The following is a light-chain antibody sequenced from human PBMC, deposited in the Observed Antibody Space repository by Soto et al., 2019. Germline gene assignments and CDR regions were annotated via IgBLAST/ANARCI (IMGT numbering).Light chain of an antibody. CDR3: QQYSSPWT. Sequence: DIVMTQSPDSLAVSLGERATINCKSSQSVLYSSNNKNYLAWYQQKPGQPPKLLIYWASTRESGVPDRFSGSGSGTDFTLTISSLQAEDVAVYYCQQYSSPWTFGQGNKVEMK. CDR2: WAS. V-gene: IGKV4-1*01. J-gene: IGKJ1*01. CDR1: QSVLYSSNNKNY.